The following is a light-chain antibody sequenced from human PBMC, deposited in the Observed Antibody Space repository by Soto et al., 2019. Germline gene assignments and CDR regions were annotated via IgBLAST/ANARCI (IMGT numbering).Light chain of an antibody. J-gene: IGKJ2*01. V-gene: IGKV1-39*01. Sequence: DIQMTQSPSSLSASVGDRVTITCRASQRISSYLNWYQQKPGKAPKILIYAASSLQSGVPSRFSGSGSGTDFTLTISSLQPEDFATYYCQQSYSTPPTFGQGTKLEI. CDR1: QRISSY. CDR2: AAS. CDR3: QQSYSTPPT.